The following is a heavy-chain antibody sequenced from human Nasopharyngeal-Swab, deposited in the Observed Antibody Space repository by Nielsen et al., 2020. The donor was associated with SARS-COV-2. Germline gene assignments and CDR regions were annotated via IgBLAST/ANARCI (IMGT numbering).Heavy chain of an antibody. V-gene: IGHV4-38-2*02. CDR3: ARVLYNYYYYYYMDV. J-gene: IGHJ6*03. D-gene: IGHD2-8*01. Sequence: WTRQPPGKGLEWIGSIYHSGSTYYNPSLKSRVTISVDTSKNQFSLKLSSVTAADTAVYYCARVLYNYYYYYYMDVWGKGTTVTVSS. CDR2: IYHSGST.